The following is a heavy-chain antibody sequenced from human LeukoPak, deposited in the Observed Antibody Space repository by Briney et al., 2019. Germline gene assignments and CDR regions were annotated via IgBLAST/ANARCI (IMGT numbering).Heavy chain of an antibody. CDR2: ISNTGSTI. Sequence: GGSLRLSCAASGFTFSSYEMNWVRQAPRKGLEWVSYISNTGSTIYYADSVKGRFTISRDNAKNSLYLQMNSLRAEDTAAYYCARGGAADYWGQGTLVTVSS. J-gene: IGHJ4*02. D-gene: IGHD1-26*01. CDR3: ARGGAADY. CDR1: GFTFSSYE. V-gene: IGHV3-48*03.